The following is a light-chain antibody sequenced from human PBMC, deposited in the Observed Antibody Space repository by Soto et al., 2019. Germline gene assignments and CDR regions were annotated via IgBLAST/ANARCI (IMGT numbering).Light chain of an antibody. J-gene: IGLJ2*01. CDR1: SSDVGNYNY. CDR3: SSYAGIGTVV. V-gene: IGLV2-14*01. CDR2: EVN. Sequence: QSALTQPASVSGSPGQSITISCTGTSSDVGNYNYVSWYQQYPGKAPKLMIYEVNNRPSGVSNRFSGSKSGNTASLAISGLQPADEANYYCSSYAGIGTVVFGGGTKVTVL.